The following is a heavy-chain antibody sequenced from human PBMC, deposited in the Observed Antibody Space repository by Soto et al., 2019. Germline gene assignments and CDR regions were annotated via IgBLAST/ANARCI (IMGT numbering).Heavy chain of an antibody. CDR2: IIPIFGTA. CDR1: GGTFSSYA. Sequence: SVKVSCKASGGTFSSYAIGWVRQAPGQGLEWMGGIIPIFGTANYAQKFQGRVTITADESTSTAYMELSSLRSEDTAVYYCARGIQLWPGRPYGMDVWGQGTTVTVSS. J-gene: IGHJ6*02. D-gene: IGHD5-18*01. CDR3: ARGIQLWPGRPYGMDV. V-gene: IGHV1-69*13.